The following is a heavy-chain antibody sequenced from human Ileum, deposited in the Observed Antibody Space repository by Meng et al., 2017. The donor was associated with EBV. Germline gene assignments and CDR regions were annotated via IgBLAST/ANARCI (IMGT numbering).Heavy chain of an antibody. Sequence: QVQLKRSGPGLVKPSQTLSLTCTVSGGSISSSNYYWSWIRQPPGKGLEWSGHIYNSGSTYYNPSLKSRITISVDTSKNQFSLKLSSVTAADTAVYYCARGQKGYFDLWGRGTLVTVSS. CDR2: IYNSGST. J-gene: IGHJ2*01. V-gene: IGHV4-30-4*01. CDR3: ARGQKGYFDL. CDR1: GGSISSSNYY.